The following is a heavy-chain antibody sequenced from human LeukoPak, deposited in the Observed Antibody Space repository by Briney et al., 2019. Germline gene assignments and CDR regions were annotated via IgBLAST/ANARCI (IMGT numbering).Heavy chain of an antibody. CDR1: GRSISSYY. CDR2: IYYSGST. J-gene: IGHJ4*02. CDR3: ARLSSSWKNSGVDY. D-gene: IGHD6-13*01. V-gene: IGHV4-59*01. Sequence: PSETLSLTCTVSGRSISSYYWSWIRQPPGKGLEWIGYIYYSGSTNYNPSLKSRVTISVDTSKNQFSLKLSSVTAADTAVYYCARLSSSWKNSGVDYWGQGTLVTVSS.